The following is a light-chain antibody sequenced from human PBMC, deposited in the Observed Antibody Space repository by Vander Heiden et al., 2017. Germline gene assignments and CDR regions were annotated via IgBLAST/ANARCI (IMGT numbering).Light chain of an antibody. CDR1: QIISNNY. J-gene: IGKJ2*01. CDR3: QHYDNSPPYT. CDR2: EAY. Sequence: EITLTQYPATLSLSPGDRATLSCGASQIISNNYLAWYQQKPGLAPRLLIYEAYSRAAGIPDRFSGSGSGTDFTLTINRLEPKDFGIYYCQHYDNSPPYTFGQGTKLEIK. V-gene: IGKV3D-20*01.